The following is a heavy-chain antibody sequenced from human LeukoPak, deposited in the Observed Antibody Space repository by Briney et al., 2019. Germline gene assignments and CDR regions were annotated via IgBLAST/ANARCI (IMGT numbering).Heavy chain of an antibody. CDR1: GFTFSSYW. V-gene: IGHV3-7*01. Sequence: PGGSLRLSCAASGFTFSSYWMSWVRQAPGKGLEWVANIKQDGSEKYYVDSVKGRFTISRDNAKNSLYLQMNSLRAEDTAVYYCAKVVYDSSGLGDYWGQGTLVTVSS. J-gene: IGHJ4*02. CDR2: IKQDGSEK. CDR3: AKVVYDSSGLGDY. D-gene: IGHD3-22*01.